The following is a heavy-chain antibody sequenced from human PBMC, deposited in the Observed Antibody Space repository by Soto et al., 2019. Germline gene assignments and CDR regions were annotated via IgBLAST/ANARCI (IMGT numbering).Heavy chain of an antibody. Sequence: ASVKVSCKASGYTFTSYYIHWVRQAPGQGLEWMGWINPITGGTNYAPKFQGRVTMTRDTSITTAYMELSRLRSDDAAVYYCARNYYDSSDRDYLDYWGQGTPVTVSS. J-gene: IGHJ4*02. CDR2: INPITGGT. V-gene: IGHV1-2*02. CDR3: ARNYYDSSDRDYLDY. D-gene: IGHD3-22*01. CDR1: GYTFTSYY.